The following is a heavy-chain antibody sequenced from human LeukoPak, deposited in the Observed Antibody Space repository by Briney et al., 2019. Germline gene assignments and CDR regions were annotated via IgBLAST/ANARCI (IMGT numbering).Heavy chain of an antibody. CDR3: ARVVGYDSSGYYPYYYYYYMDV. CDR2: INHSGST. J-gene: IGHJ6*03. CDR1: GGSFSGYY. Sequence: SETLSLICAVYGGSFSGYYWSWIRQPPGKGLEWIGEINHSGSTNYNPSLKSRVTISVDTSKNQFSLKLSSVTAADTAVYYCARVVGYDSSGYYPYYYYYYMDVWGKGTTVTVSS. V-gene: IGHV4-34*01. D-gene: IGHD3-22*01.